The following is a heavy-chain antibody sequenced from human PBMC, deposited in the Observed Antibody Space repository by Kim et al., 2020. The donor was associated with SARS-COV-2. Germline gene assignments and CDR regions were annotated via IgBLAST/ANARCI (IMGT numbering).Heavy chain of an antibody. Sequence: SVKVSCKASGGTFSSYAISWVRQAPGQGLEWMGGIIPIFGTANYAQKFQGRVTITADESTSTAYMELSSLRSEDTAVYYCARDAEPGIAVAGNFDYWGQGTLVTVSS. V-gene: IGHV1-69*13. CDR1: GGTFSSYA. CDR2: IIPIFGTA. D-gene: IGHD6-19*01. CDR3: ARDAEPGIAVAGNFDY. J-gene: IGHJ4*02.